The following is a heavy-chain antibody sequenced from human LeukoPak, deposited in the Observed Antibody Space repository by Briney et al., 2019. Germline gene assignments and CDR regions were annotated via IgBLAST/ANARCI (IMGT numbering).Heavy chain of an antibody. D-gene: IGHD6-13*01. CDR2: INHSGST. CDR1: GGSFSGYY. J-gene: IGHJ4*02. CDR3: ARGRRSSWYTY. Sequence: PSETLSLTCAAYGGSFSGYYWSWIRQPPGKGLEWIGEINHSGSTNYNPSLKSRVTISVDTSKNQFSLKLSSVTAADTAVYYCARGRRSSWYTYWGQGTLVTVSS. V-gene: IGHV4-34*01.